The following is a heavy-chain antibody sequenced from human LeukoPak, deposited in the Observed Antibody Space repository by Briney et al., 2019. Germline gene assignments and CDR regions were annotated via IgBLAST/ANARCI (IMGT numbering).Heavy chain of an antibody. Sequence: PGGSLRLSCAASGFTFSYYSMTWVRQAPGKGLVWVSRINNDGSITNYADSVRGRFTISRDNAKNTLYLQMNSLRAEGTAVYYCARDSGWSLFDYWGQGTPVTVSS. CDR2: INNDGSIT. CDR3: ARDSGWSLFDY. V-gene: IGHV3-74*01. D-gene: IGHD6-19*01. J-gene: IGHJ4*02. CDR1: GFTFSYYS.